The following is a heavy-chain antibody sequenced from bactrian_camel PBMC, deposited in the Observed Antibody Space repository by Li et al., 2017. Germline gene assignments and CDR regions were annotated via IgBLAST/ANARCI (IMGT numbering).Heavy chain of an antibody. V-gene: IGHV3S26*01. CDR1: GYTYSSYC. J-gene: IGHJ4*01. CDR3: TNKDLYAFHY. CDR2: IDGDGIG. Sequence: QLVESGGGFVQPGGSLRLSCAASGYTYSSYCMGWFRQTPGKEREGVATIDGDGIGRYAQSTKGRFTISRDSAENTLYLQMNTLQHEDTAMYYCTNKDLYAFHYWGQGTQVTVS. D-gene: IGHD1*01.